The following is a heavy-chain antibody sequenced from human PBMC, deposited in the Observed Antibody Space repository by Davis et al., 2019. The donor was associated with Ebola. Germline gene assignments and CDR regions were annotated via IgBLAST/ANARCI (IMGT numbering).Heavy chain of an antibody. CDR2: IKSKTDGGTT. J-gene: IGHJ6*02. CDR3: TTGVVVPAAMPLYYYYGMDV. D-gene: IGHD2-2*01. CDR1: GFTFSNAW. V-gene: IGHV3-15*07. Sequence: PGGSLRLSCAASGFTFSNAWMNWVRQAPGKGLEWVGRIKSKTDGGTTDYAAPVKGRFTISRDDSKNTLYLQMNSLKTEDTAVYYCTTGVVVPAAMPLYYYYGMDVWGQGTTVTVSS.